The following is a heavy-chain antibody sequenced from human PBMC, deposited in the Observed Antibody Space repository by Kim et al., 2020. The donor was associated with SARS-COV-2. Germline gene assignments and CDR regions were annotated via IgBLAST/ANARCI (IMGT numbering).Heavy chain of an antibody. V-gene: IGHV3-9*01. CDR2: IDWRSSSM. D-gene: IGHD3-22*01. CDR1: GFAFDDYA. J-gene: IGHJ4*02. Sequence: GGSLRLSCVASGFAFDDYAMHWVRQGPGKSLEWVSGIDWRSSSMDYAYSVRGRFTISRDNTKNSLYLQMDSLRPEDSAFYYFTKGALKYYYDLNGNSHALFKPHYLDSWGQGILVSVSS. CDR3: TKGALKYYYDLNGNSHALFKPHYLDS.